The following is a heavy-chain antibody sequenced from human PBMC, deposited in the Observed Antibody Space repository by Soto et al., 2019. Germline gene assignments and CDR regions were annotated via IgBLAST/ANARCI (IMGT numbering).Heavy chain of an antibody. CDR2: MNPNSGNT. V-gene: IGHV1-8*01. D-gene: IGHD2-2*01. Sequence: QVQLVQSGAEVKKPGASVKVSCKASGYTFTSYDINWVRQATGQGLEWMGWMNPNSGNTGYAQKFQGRVTMTRNTSISTAYMELGSLRSEDTAVYYCARGSDRGYCSSTSCYGVIYYYYMDVWGKGTTVTVSS. J-gene: IGHJ6*03. CDR1: GYTFTSYD. CDR3: ARGSDRGYCSSTSCYGVIYYYYMDV.